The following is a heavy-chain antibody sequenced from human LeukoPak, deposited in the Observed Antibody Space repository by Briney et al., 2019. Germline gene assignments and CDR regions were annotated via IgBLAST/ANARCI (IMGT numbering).Heavy chain of an antibody. D-gene: IGHD3-22*01. CDR3: AREGTYDSSGYYYLGTAQFDY. CDR1: GGSISSYY. CDR2: FYTCVST. V-gene: IGHV4-4*07. J-gene: IGHJ4*02. Sequence: SQTLSLTRTVSGGSISSYYCSWVRQPAGHELEGIGRFYTCVSTNYNPSLKTRVAMLVDTSKTQFSLKLSSVTGADTAVYYCAREGTYDSSGYYYLGTAQFDYWGQGTLVTVSS.